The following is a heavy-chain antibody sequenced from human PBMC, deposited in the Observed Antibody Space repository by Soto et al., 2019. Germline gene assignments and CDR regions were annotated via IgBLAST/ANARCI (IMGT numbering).Heavy chain of an antibody. D-gene: IGHD1-1*01. CDR2: IYYSGST. J-gene: IGHJ3*02. CDR3: ARDLALDPDAFDI. Sequence: QVQLQESGPGLVKPSQTLSLTCTVSGGSISSGGYYWSWIRQHPGKGLEWLGYIYYSGSTYYNPSLKSRVTISVDTSKNQFSLKLSSVTAADTAVYYCARDLALDPDAFDIWGQGTMVTVSS. CDR1: GGSISSGGYY. V-gene: IGHV4-31*03.